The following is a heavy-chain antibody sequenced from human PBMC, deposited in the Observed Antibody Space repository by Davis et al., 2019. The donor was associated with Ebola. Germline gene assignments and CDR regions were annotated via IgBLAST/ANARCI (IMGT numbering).Heavy chain of an antibody. D-gene: IGHD2-21*02. J-gene: IGHJ4*02. CDR3: ARADYCSGSDCYRHSDL. CDR1: GFTLSGYW. V-gene: IGHV3-74*01. Sequence: HTGGSLRLSCAASGFTLSGYWMHWVRQAPGKGLVWVSGIHSDGTTTKYADSVKGRFTISRDNAKNMVYLDMNSLRAEDTALYFCARADYCSGSDCYRHSDLWGQGTLVTVSS. CDR2: IHSDGTTT.